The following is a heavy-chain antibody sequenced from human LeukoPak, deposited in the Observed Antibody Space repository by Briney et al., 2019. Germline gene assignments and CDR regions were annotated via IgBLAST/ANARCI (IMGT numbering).Heavy chain of an antibody. CDR1: GGSISSGGYS. D-gene: IGHD2-8*01. Sequence: SETLSLTCAVSGGSISSGGYSWSWIRQPPGKGLEWIGYIYHSGSTYYNPSLKSRVTISVDTSKNQFSLKLTSVTAADTAVYYCARRTVYCTNGECYSVNFDFWGQGNLVTVSS. J-gene: IGHJ4*02. V-gene: IGHV4-30-2*01. CDR3: ARRTVYCTNGECYSVNFDF. CDR2: IYHSGST.